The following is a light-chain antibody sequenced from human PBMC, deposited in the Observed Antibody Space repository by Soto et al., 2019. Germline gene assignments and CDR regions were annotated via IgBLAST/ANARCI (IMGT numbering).Light chain of an antibody. CDR2: DVS. Sequence: QSALTQPASVSGSPGQSITISCTGTSSDVGGYNYVSWYQQHPGKAPKLMIYDVSNRPSGVSNRFSGSKSGNTASLTISGLQAEDEGDYYCSSYTSSSTPLYVFGTGTKVTVL. V-gene: IGLV2-14*01. J-gene: IGLJ1*01. CDR3: SSYTSSSTPLYV. CDR1: SSDVGGYNY.